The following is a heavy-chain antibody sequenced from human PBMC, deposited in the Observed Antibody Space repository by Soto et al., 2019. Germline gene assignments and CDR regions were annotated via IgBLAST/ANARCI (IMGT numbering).Heavy chain of an antibody. D-gene: IGHD2-2*01. CDR1: GYTFSNYG. Sequence: ASVKVSCKTSGYTFSNYGITWMRQAPGQPLEWLGWISLYSDGTNYAQKFQGRVSMTTDTSTTTAYMELRSLRSDDTAVYYCARVVPGAEAWFGPWGQGTLVTVSS. CDR3: ARVVPGAEAWFGP. V-gene: IGHV1-18*01. J-gene: IGHJ5*02. CDR2: ISLYSDGT.